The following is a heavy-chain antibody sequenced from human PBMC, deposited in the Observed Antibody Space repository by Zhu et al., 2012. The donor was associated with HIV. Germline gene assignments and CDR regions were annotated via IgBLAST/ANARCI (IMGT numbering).Heavy chain of an antibody. CDR2: IYYSGST. CDR3: ASRYCSSSSCLYDY. Sequence: QVQLQESGPGLVKPSETLSLICTVSGGSISRSNYYWGWIRQPPGKGLEWIGSIYYSGSTFYNPSLKNRVTISMDTSKNQFSLKLSSVTAADTAVYYCASRYCSSSSCLYDYWGQGTLVTVS. D-gene: IGHD2-2*01. V-gene: IGHV4-39*01. J-gene: IGHJ4*02. CDR1: GGSISRSNYY.